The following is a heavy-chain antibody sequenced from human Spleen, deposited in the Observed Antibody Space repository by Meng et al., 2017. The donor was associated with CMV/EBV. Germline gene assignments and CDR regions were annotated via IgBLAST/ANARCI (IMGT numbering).Heavy chain of an antibody. Sequence: GESLKISCAASGFTFNNYGMHWVRQAPGKGLEWVTFIRFDGSNKYYADSVKGRFTNSRDNSKNTLYLQMNSLRAEDTAVYYCPRGEKKWDLQALRGGMDVWGQGTTVTVSS. CDR2: IRFDGSNK. CDR3: PRGEKKWDLQALRGGMDV. J-gene: IGHJ6*02. CDR1: GFTFNNYG. D-gene: IGHD1-26*01. V-gene: IGHV3-30*02.